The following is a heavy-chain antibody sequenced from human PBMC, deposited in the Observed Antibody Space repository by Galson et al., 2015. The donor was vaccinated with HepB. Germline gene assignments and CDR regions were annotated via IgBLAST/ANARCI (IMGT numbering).Heavy chain of an antibody. Sequence: SLRLSCAASGFTFSTHAMTWVRQVPGKGLEWLSTISGGGTSIYYTDSVKGRFTISRDKSKNTLYLQMRSLRAEDAAVYYCAQGDGLFEPWGQGVLVTVSS. CDR2: ISGGGTSI. CDR1: GFTFSTHA. CDR3: AQGDGLFEP. V-gene: IGHV3-23*01. J-gene: IGHJ5*02.